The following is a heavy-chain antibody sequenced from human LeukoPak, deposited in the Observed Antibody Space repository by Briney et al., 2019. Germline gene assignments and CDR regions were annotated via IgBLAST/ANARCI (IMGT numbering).Heavy chain of an antibody. V-gene: IGHV3-69-1*01. CDR2: ISRTNEI. J-gene: IGHJ4*02. CDR1: GFAFRNYA. CDR3: ARDDNWAFDY. Sequence: PGGSLRLSCVGSGFAFRNYAMTWVRQAPGKGLEWVSYISRTNEIHDADSVKGRFTISRDDAKNSLYLQMNSLRVDDTAVYYCARDDNWAFDYWGQGTLVTVSS. D-gene: IGHD1-1*01.